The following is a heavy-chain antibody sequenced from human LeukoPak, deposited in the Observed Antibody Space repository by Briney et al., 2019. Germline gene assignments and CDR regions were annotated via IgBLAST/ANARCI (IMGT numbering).Heavy chain of an antibody. J-gene: IGHJ4*02. CDR1: GFTVSSNY. CDR2: IYSGGST. Sequence: GGSLRLSCAASGFTVSSNYMSWVRQAPGKGLEWVSVIYSGGSTYYADSVKGRFTISRDNSKDTLYLQMNSLRTEDTAVYYCAKDLYVVVVAATILPFDYWGQGTLVTVSS. D-gene: IGHD2-15*01. V-gene: IGHV3-66*01. CDR3: AKDLYVVVVAATILPFDY.